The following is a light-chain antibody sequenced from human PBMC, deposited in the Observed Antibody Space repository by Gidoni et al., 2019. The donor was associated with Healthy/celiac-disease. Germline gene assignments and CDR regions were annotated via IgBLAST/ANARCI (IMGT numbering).Light chain of an antibody. J-gene: IGKJ1*01. Sequence: EIVLTQSPGTLSLSPGERATLSCRASQSVSSSYLAWYQQKTCHAPRLLIYGASSRATGIPDRFSGSGSGTDFTLTISRLEPEDFAVYYCQQYGSSPWTFGQGTKVEIK. CDR1: QSVSSSY. CDR3: QQYGSSPWT. CDR2: GAS. V-gene: IGKV3-20*01.